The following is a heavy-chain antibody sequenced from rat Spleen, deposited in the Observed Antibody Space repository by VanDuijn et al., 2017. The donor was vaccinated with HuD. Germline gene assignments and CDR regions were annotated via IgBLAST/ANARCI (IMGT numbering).Heavy chain of an antibody. J-gene: IGHJ3*01. CDR2: INTGSGVT. CDR3: TTDRYAGIVY. D-gene: IGHD2-3*01. Sequence: FTSYFISWIKQTTGQGLEYVGYINTGSGVTSYNEKFKGKATLTVDKSSSTAFIQLSSLTPDDSAVYYCTTDRYAGIVYWGQGTLVTVSS. CDR1: FTSYF. V-gene: IGHV1-43*01.